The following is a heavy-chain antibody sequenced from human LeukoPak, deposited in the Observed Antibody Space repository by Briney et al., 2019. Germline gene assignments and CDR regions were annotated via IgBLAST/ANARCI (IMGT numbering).Heavy chain of an antibody. D-gene: IGHD1-26*01. CDR2: IYPGDSDT. J-gene: IGHJ3*02. CDR3: ARHRRYSGSSSDAFDI. V-gene: IGHV5-51*01. Sequence: GDCLKISCKGSGYSFTSYWIGWVRQMPGKGLEWMGIIYPGDSDTRYSPSFQGQVTISADKSISTAYLQWSSLKASDTAMYYCARHRRYSGSSSDAFDIWGQGTMVTVSS. CDR1: GYSFTSYW.